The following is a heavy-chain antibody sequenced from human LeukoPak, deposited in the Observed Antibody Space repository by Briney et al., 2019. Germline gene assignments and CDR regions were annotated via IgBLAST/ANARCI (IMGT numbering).Heavy chain of an antibody. D-gene: IGHD4-23*01. CDR1: GGSISSYY. Sequence: SEPLSLTCTVSGGSISSYYWSWIRQPPGKGLEWIGCIYYSGSTNYNPSLKSRVTISVDTSKNQFSLKLSSVTAADTAVYYCATFPYAYGGATAFDYWGQGTLVTVSS. CDR2: IYYSGST. CDR3: ATFPYAYGGATAFDY. V-gene: IGHV4-59*01. J-gene: IGHJ4*02.